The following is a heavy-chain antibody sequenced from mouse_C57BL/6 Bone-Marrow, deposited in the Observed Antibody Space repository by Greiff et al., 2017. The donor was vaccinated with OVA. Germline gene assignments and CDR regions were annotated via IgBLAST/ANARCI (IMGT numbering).Heavy chain of an antibody. V-gene: IGHV1-42*01. Sequence: VQLQQSGPELVKPGASVKISCKASGYSFTGYYMNWVKQSPEKSLEWIGEINPSTGGTTYNQKFKAKATLTVDKSSSTAYMQLKSLTSEDSAVXYGAGVGTSPFANWGQGLWSLSLQ. CDR1: GYSFTGYY. J-gene: IGHJ3*01. D-gene: IGHD4-1*01. CDR3: AGVGTSPFAN. CDR2: INPSTGGT.